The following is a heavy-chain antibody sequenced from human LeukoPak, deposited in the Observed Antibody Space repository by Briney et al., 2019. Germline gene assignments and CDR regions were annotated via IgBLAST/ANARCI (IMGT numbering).Heavy chain of an antibody. V-gene: IGHV3-15*01. CDR2: IKRIIDGGTT. D-gene: IGHD4-17*01. CDR3: AAQGGSGDLRY. J-gene: IGHJ4*02. Sequence: GGSLRLSCAASGFTFSTYSMNWVRQAPGKGLEWVGRIKRIIDGGTTDYAAPVKGRFTVSRDDSINTLYLQMSSLKTEDTAVYYCAAQGGSGDLRYWGQGTLVTVSS. CDR1: GFTFSTYS.